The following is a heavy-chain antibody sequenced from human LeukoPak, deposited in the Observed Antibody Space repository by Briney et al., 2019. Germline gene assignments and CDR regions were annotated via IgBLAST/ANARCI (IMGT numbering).Heavy chain of an antibody. D-gene: IGHD4-23*01. J-gene: IGHJ4*02. V-gene: IGHV3-23*01. CDR2: IRGSGGAT. CDR3: ARRDGDNNRGFDY. CDR1: GFTFSSYA. Sequence: GSLRLSCAASGFTFSSYAMSWVRQAPGKGLEWVSAIRGSGGATYYADSVKGRFTISRDNSKNTLYLQMNSLRAEDTALYYCARRDGDNNRGFDYWGQGTLVTVSS.